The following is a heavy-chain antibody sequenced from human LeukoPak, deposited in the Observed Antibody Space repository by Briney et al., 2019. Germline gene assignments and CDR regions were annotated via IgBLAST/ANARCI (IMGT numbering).Heavy chain of an antibody. D-gene: IGHD1-1*01. CDR3: ARVGDWNDLVY. Sequence: SETLSLTCTVSGGSISPYYWSRIRQTPGKGLEWIGYILYSGTTTNYNPSLKGRVTISVDTSKNQFSLKLSSVTAADTAVYYCARVGDWNDLVYWGQGTLVTVSS. V-gene: IGHV4-59*01. CDR2: ILYSGTTT. CDR1: GGSISPYY. J-gene: IGHJ4*02.